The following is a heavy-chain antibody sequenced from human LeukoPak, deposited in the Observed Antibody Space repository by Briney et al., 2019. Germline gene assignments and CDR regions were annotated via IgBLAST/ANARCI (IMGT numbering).Heavy chain of an antibody. CDR3: ARAFWVDTAMVPDY. V-gene: IGHV3-33*01. CDR2: IWNDGTNK. D-gene: IGHD5-18*01. CDR1: GFTFSTYA. J-gene: IGHJ4*02. Sequence: GRSLRLSCAASGFTFSTYAMHWVRQAPGKGLEWVALIWNDGTNKYYADSVKGRFTVSRDSSKNTVYPQMNSLRVEDTAVYYCARAFWVDTAMVPDYWGQGTLVTVSS.